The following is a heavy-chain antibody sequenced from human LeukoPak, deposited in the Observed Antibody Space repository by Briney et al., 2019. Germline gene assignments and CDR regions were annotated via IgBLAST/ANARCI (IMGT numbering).Heavy chain of an antibody. CDR1: GGTFTNYA. CDR3: ARDNVDIVATIDY. J-gene: IGHJ4*02. V-gene: IGHV1-69*13. D-gene: IGHD5-12*01. CDR2: IIPMFGTA. Sequence: SVKVSCKASGGTFTNYAISWVRQAPGQGLEWMGGIIPMFGTANYAQKFQGRVTITADESTNTAYMELSSLRSEDTAVYYCARDNVDIVATIDYWGQGTLVTVSS.